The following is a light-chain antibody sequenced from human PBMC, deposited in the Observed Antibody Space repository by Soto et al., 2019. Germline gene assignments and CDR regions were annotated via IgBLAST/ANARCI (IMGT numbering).Light chain of an antibody. J-gene: IGKJ2*01. CDR3: QQYDNLPYT. Sequence: DLQMTQSPSSLSASVGDRVTITCQASQDISNYLNWYQQKPGKAPKLLIYDASNLETGVPSRFSGSGSGIDFTFTISSLQPEDIATYYCQQYDNLPYTCGQGTKLEIK. CDR1: QDISNY. CDR2: DAS. V-gene: IGKV1-33*01.